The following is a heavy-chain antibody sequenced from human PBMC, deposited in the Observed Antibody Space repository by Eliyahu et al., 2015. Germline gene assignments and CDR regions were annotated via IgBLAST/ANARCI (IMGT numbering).Heavy chain of an antibody. J-gene: IGHJ4*02. Sequence: QVQLVESGGGVVQPGGSLRLSCSASGFNFNLHGMHWVRQAPGMGLEWVTFIRFDGRGNYYSDSVKGRFTVSRDNSKNTIYLQMTSLRPEDTAVYFCAKDAPSGYSLYFDSWGQGTLVTVSS. D-gene: IGHD6-25*01. CDR1: GFNFNLHG. CDR2: IRFDGRGN. CDR3: AKDAPSGYSLYFDS. V-gene: IGHV3-30*02.